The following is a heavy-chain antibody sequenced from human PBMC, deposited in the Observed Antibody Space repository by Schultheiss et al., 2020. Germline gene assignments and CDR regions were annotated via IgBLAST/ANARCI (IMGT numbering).Heavy chain of an antibody. CDR1: GFTFSSYG. V-gene: IGHV3-33*01. CDR3: ARAPAGMDV. CDR2: IWYDGSNK. Sequence: GGSLRLSCAASGFTFSSYGMHWVRQALGKGLEWVAVIWYDGSNKYYADSVKGRFTISRDNSKNTLYLQMNSLRAEDTAVYYCARAPAGMDVWGQGTTVTVSS. J-gene: IGHJ6*02.